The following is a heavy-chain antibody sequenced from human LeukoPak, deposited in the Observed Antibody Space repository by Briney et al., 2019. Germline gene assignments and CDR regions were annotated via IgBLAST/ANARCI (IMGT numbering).Heavy chain of an antibody. CDR2: IYSSGST. CDR1: GDSISSGTYY. Sequence: SQTLSLTCSVSGDSISSGTYYWSWVRQPAGKGLEWIGRIYSSGSTNYNPSLKSRVALSVDTSKNQFSLKLSSVTAADTAVYYCARGPTRAIGYDIWGQGTTVTVS. V-gene: IGHV4-61*02. D-gene: IGHD5-12*01. J-gene: IGHJ3*02. CDR3: ARGPTRAIGYDI.